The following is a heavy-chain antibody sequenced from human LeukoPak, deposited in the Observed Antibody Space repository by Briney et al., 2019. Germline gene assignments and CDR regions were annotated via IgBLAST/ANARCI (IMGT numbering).Heavy chain of an antibody. V-gene: IGHV3-64*04. CDR2: IISNGGST. Sequence: PGGSLRLSCSASGFTFSVYAIHWVRQAPGKGLEYVSTIISNGGSTYYADSVKGRFTISRDNSKNTLYLQMNSLRAEDTAVYYCAAGGTTTVTTLDYWGQGTLVTVSS. D-gene: IGHD4-17*01. J-gene: IGHJ4*02. CDR1: GFTFSVYA. CDR3: AAGGTTTVTTLDY.